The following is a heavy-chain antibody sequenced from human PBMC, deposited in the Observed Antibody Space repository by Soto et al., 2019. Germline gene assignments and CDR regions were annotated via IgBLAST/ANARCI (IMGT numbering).Heavy chain of an antibody. CDR1: EFSFDDYA. V-gene: IGHV3-23*01. J-gene: IGHJ4*02. Sequence: EAQLLESGGDLVQPGGSLRLSCAASEFSFDDYAMSWVRQAPGKGLEWVSSITYTGVSTYYVDSVKGRFTISRDNSKDTLYLQMHSLRAEDTARYYCAIASVWCTYFDSWGQGTLVTVSS. CDR2: ITYTGVST. CDR3: AIASVWCTYFDS. D-gene: IGHD2-8*01.